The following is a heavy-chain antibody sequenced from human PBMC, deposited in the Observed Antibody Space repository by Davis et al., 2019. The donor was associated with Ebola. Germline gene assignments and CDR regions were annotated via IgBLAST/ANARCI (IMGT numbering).Heavy chain of an antibody. CDR3: STYHSNYSDY. CDR1: GGSISSSNW. D-gene: IGHD4-11*01. Sequence: GSLRLSCAVSGGSISSSNWWSWVRQPPGKGLEWIGEIYHSGSTNYNPSLKSRVTISVDTSKNQFSLKLSSVTAADTAVYYCSTYHSNYSDYWGQGTLVTVSS. J-gene: IGHJ4*02. V-gene: IGHV4-4*02. CDR2: IYHSGST.